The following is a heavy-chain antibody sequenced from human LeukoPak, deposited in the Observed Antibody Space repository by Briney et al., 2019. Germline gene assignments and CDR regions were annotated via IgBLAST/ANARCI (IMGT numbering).Heavy chain of an antibody. CDR2: ISSSGSTI. V-gene: IGHV3-11*04. J-gene: IGHJ3*02. D-gene: IGHD2-15*01. CDR3: ARRWSRGYCSGGSCHPGDAFDI. CDR1: GFTFSDYY. Sequence: PGGSLRLSCAASGFTFSDYYMSWIRQAPGKGLEWVSYISSSGSTIYYADSVKDRFTISRDNSKNTLYLQMNSLRAEDTAVYYCARRWSRGYCSGGSCHPGDAFDIWGQGTMVTVSS.